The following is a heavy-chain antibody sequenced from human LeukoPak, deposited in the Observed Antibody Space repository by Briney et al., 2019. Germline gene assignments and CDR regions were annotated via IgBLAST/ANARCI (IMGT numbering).Heavy chain of an antibody. D-gene: IGHD6-13*01. V-gene: IGHV3-21*01. J-gene: IGHJ4*02. Sequence: GGSLRLSCAASGFTFSSYSMNWVRQAPGKGLEWVSSISSSSSYIYYADSVKGRFTISRDNAKNSLYLQMNSLRAEDTAVYYCARDRAAAVNYFDYWGQGTLVTVSS. CDR3: ARDRAAAVNYFDY. CDR1: GFTFSSYS. CDR2: ISSSSSYI.